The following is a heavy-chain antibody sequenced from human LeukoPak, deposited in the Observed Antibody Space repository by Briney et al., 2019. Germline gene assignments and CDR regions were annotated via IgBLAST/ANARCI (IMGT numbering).Heavy chain of an antibody. CDR2: IYYTGGT. Sequence: SQTLSLTCTVSGGSLNSGGYFWDWVRQHPGRGLEWIGSIYYTGGTSYYPSLKSRLTISIATSKNQFSLRLNSVIAADTAVYYCARERFAGGYRYLDYWGQGTLVTVSS. CDR3: ARERFAGGYRYLDY. CDR1: GGSLNSGGYF. V-gene: IGHV4-31*03. J-gene: IGHJ4*02. D-gene: IGHD2-8*02.